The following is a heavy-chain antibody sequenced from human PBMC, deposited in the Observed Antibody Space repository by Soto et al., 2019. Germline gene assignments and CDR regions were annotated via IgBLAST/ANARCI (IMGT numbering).Heavy chain of an antibody. CDR2: ISGSGGST. CDR3: ANRNDYGSGSYFPFDH. V-gene: IGHV3-23*01. D-gene: IGHD3-10*01. CDR1: GFTFSSYG. J-gene: IGHJ4*02. Sequence: GGSLRLSCAASGFTFSSYGMSWVRQAPGKGLEWVSSISGSGGSTYYADSVKGRFTITRDNSKNTLYLQMSSLRAEDTAVYYCANRNDYGSGSYFPFDHWGQGTLVTVSS.